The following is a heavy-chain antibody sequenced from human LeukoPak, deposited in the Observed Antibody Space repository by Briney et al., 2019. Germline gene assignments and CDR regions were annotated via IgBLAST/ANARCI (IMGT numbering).Heavy chain of an antibody. Sequence: SETLSLTCTVSGNSISSGDNYWSWIRQPAGKGLEWIGRIYTSGSTNYNPSLKSRVTISGDTSKNQFSLRLSSVTAADTAVYYCARASYSYDIDGWVPFDYWGQGTLVTVSS. CDR2: IYTSGST. J-gene: IGHJ4*02. CDR1: GNSISSGDNY. CDR3: ARASYSYDIDGWVPFDY. V-gene: IGHV4-61*02. D-gene: IGHD3-22*01.